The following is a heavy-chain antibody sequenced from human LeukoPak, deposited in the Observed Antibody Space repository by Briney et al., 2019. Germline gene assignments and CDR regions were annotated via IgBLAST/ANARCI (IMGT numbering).Heavy chain of an antibody. D-gene: IGHD6-19*01. V-gene: IGHV4-61*02. CDR2: IYTSGST. Sequence: SQTLSLTCTVSGGSISSGSYYWSWIRQPAGKGLEWIGRIYTSGSTNYNPSLKSRVTISVDTSKNQFSLKLSSVTAADTAVYYCARAKAVAGTLRAPGRSYKPHFDYWGQGTLVTVSS. CDR1: GGSISSGSYY. CDR3: ARAKAVAGTLRAPGRSYKPHFDY. J-gene: IGHJ4*02.